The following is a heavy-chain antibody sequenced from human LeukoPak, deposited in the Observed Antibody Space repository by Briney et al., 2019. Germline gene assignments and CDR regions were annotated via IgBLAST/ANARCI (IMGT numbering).Heavy chain of an antibody. CDR3: ARHVDGSSWSQEGY. Sequence: PSETLSLTCTVSGGSISSYYWSWIRQPPGKGLEWIGYIYYSGSTNYNPSLKSRVTISVDTSKNQFSLKLSSVTAADTAVYYCARHVDGSSWSQEGYWGQGTLVTVSS. V-gene: IGHV4-59*08. CDR1: GGSISSYY. CDR2: IYYSGST. D-gene: IGHD6-13*01. J-gene: IGHJ4*02.